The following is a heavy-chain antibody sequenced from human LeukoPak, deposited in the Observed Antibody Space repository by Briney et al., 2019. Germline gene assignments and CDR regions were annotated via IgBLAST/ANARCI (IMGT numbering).Heavy chain of an antibody. D-gene: IGHD6-13*01. J-gene: IGHJ5*01. Sequence: GGSLRLSCAASGFMFSRYAMIWVRQTPGEGLEWVSAITETGAGTYYADSVKGRFTMSRDNSRNTVYLQMDSLRAENTAVYFCARGTAAAANRNWFDSWGQGTLVTVSS. CDR3: ARGTAAAANRNWFDS. CDR1: GFMFSRYA. CDR2: ITETGAGT. V-gene: IGHV3-23*01.